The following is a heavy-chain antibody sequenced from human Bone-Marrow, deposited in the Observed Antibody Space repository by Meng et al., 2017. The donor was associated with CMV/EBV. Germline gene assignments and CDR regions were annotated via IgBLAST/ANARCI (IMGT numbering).Heavy chain of an antibody. D-gene: IGHD6-13*01. J-gene: IGHJ6*02. CDR2: TYYRSKWYN. CDR1: GDSVSSNSAA. V-gene: IGHV6-1*01. Sequence: SQTLSLTCAISGDSVSSNSAAWNWSRQSPSRGLEWLGRTYYRSKWYNDYAVSVKSRITINPDTSKNQFSLQLNSVTPEDTAVYYCARDRVAAASKYYYYFYGMDVWGQGTTVTVSS. CDR3: ARDRVAAASKYYYYFYGMDV.